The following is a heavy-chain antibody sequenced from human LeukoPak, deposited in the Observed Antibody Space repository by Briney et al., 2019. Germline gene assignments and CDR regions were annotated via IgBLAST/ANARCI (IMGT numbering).Heavy chain of an antibody. V-gene: IGHV1-24*01. Sequence: ASVKVSCKVSGYTLTELSMHWVRQAPGKGLEWMGGFDPEDGETIYAQKFQGRVTMTEDTSTDTAYMELSSLRSEDTAVYYCARGRAGATITVWISRWAHYYYYGMDVWGQGTTVTVSS. CDR2: FDPEDGET. CDR3: ARGRAGATITVWISRWAHYYYYGMDV. D-gene: IGHD5-24*01. J-gene: IGHJ6*02. CDR1: GYTLTELS.